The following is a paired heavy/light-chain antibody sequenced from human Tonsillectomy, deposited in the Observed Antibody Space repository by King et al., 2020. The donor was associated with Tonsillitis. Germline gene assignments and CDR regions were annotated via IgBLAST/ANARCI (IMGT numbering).Heavy chain of an antibody. CDR2: INGTAGRT. CDR1: GFPFSSYS. CDR3: AKGGPPYGDGMPDY. D-gene: IGHD4-17*01. J-gene: IGHJ4*02. V-gene: IGHV3-23*01. Sequence: EVQLLESGGGLVQPGGSLRLSCAASGFPFSSYSMSWVRQAPGKGLEWVSTINGTAGRTYSADSVKGRFTISRDNSKNTLFLQMNNMRAEDTAVYYCAKGGPPYGDGMPDYWGQGTLVTVSS.
Light chain of an antibody. J-gene: IGKJ1*01. V-gene: IGKV1-5*03. CDR3: HQYKNYPWT. CDR2: KVF. Sequence: DIQMTQSPSTLSASVGDRVTITCRASQTIGSWLAWYQQKPGKAPKLLIYKVFTLDTGVPSRFSGRGSGTEFTLTINSLQPDDFATYYCHQYKNYPWTFGQGTKVEIK. CDR1: QTIGSW.